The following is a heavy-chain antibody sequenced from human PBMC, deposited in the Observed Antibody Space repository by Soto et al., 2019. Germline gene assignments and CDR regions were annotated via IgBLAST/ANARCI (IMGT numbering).Heavy chain of an antibody. CDR2: IYYNGNI. CDR1: GGSITNYY. J-gene: IGHJ5*02. V-gene: IGHV4-59*12. D-gene: IGHD3-16*01. CDR3: ARVGGINWFDP. Sequence: PSETLSLTCTVSGGSITNYYWTWIRQPPGKGLEWIGYIYYNGNINYNPSLKSRVTISVDTSKNQFSLKLNSVTAADTAVYYCARVGGINWFDPWGQGTLVTVS.